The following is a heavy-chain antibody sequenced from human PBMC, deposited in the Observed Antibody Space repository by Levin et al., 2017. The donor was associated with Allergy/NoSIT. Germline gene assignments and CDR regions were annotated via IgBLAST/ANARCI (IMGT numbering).Heavy chain of an antibody. V-gene: IGHV3-23*01. CDR2: ISGDSRTI. D-gene: IGHD2-21*01. Sequence: GGSLRLSCVVSGFTFSSYAMSWIRQAPDKGLEWISIISGDSRTIYYADSVRGRFTVSRDNSKNTLYLQMNSLRAEDTALYYCVSYRAGPYIPIAYWGQGTLVTVSS. CDR3: VSYRAGPYIPIAY. J-gene: IGHJ4*02. CDR1: GFTFSSYA.